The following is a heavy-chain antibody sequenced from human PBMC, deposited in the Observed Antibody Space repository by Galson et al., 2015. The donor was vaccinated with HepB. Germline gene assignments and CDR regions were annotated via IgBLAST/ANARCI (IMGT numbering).Heavy chain of an antibody. V-gene: IGHV3-53*01. Sequence: SLRLSCAASEFTVSSNYMSWVRQAPGKGLEWVSIIYSGTSTYYADSVKGRFTISRDNSKNTLYLQMNSLRAEDTAVYYCGRDINPRQQWQVALRYWGQGTQVTVSS. CDR3: GRDINPRQQWQVALRY. CDR1: EFTVSSNY. J-gene: IGHJ4*02. CDR2: IYSGTST. D-gene: IGHD6-19*01.